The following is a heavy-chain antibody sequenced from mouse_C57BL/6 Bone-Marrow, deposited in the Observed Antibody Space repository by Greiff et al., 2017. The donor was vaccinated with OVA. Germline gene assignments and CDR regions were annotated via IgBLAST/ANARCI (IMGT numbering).Heavy chain of an antibody. Sequence: QVQLQQPGAELVRPGSSVKLSCKASGYTFTSYWMHWVKQRPIQGLEWIGNIDPSDSETHYNQKFKDKATLTVDKSSSTAYMQLSSLTSEDSAVYYCARATRVEGAWFAYWGQGTLVTVSA. D-gene: IGHD1-1*01. V-gene: IGHV1-52*01. CDR2: IDPSDSET. CDR1: GYTFTSYW. CDR3: ARATRVEGAWFAY. J-gene: IGHJ3*01.